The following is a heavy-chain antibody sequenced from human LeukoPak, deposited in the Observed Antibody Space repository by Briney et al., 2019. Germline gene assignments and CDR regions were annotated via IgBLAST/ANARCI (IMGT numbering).Heavy chain of an antibody. V-gene: IGHV1-2*02. CDR3: ARDYRDGYNYYFDY. CDR2: INPNSGGT. J-gene: IGHJ4*02. CDR1: GYTFTGYY. D-gene: IGHD5-24*01. Sequence: ASVKVSCKASGYTFTGYYMHWVRQAPGQGLERMGWINPNSGGTNYAQKFQGRVTMTRDTSISTAYMELSRLRSDDTAVYYCARDYRDGYNYYFDYWGQGTLVTVSS.